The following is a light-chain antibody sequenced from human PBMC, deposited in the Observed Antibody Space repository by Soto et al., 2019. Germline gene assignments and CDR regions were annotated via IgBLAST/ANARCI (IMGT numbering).Light chain of an antibody. CDR2: GAS. CDR1: QSLSNN. V-gene: IGKV3D-15*01. J-gene: IGKJ1*01. CDR3: QQYNNWPT. Sequence: EIVLTQSPGTLSLSPGERATLSCRASQSLSNNIYLAWYQQKPGQAPRLLIYGASSRATGIPNRFSGSGSGTEFTLTISSLQSKDFALYYCQQYNNWPTFGQGTKVDIK.